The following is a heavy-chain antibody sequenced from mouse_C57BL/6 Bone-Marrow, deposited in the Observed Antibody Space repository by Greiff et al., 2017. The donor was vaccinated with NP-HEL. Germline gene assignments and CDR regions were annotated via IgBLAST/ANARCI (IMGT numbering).Heavy chain of an antibody. Sequence: VQLKESGPELVKPGASVKISCKASGYAFSSSWMNWVKQRPGQGLEWIGMIHPNSGSTNYNEKFKSKATLTVDKSSSTAYMQLSSLTSEDSAVYYCARSAVVDFDYWGQGTTLTVSS. D-gene: IGHD1-1*01. V-gene: IGHV1-64*01. J-gene: IGHJ2*01. CDR3: ARSAVVDFDY. CDR1: GYAFSSSW. CDR2: IHPNSGST.